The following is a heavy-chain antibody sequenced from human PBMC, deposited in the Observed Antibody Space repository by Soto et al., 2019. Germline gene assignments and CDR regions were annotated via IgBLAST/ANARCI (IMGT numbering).Heavy chain of an antibody. CDR3: AKDAGLVDTAMEDDYYYYYGMDV. D-gene: IGHD5-18*01. CDR1: GFTFDDYT. V-gene: IGHV3-43*01. J-gene: IGHJ6*02. CDR2: ISWDGGST. Sequence: ESGGVVVQPGGSLRLSCAASGFTFDDYTMHWVRQAPGKGLEWVSLISWDGGSTYYADSVKGRFTISRDNSKNSLYLQMNSLRTEDTALYYCAKDAGLVDTAMEDDYYYYYGMDVWGQGTTVTVSS.